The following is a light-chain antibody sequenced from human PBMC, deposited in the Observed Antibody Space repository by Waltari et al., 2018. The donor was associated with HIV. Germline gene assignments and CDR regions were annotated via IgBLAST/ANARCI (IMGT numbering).Light chain of an antibody. V-gene: IGLV1-40*01. CDR3: QSYDSSLSAYV. CDR1: SPNIGAGYD. Sequence: QSVLTQPPSVSGAPGQTVTISCTGGSPNIGAGYDVHWYQQFAGTAPKLLIYGNSNRPSGVPDRFSGSKSGTSASLAITGLQAEDEADYYCQSYDSSLSAYVFGAGTRVTVV. CDR2: GNS. J-gene: IGLJ1*01.